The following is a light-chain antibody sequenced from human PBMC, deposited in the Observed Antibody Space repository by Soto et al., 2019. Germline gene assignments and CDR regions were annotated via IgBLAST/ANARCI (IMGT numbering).Light chain of an antibody. Sequence: DIQMTQSPSSLSASVGYRVTITCRASQTIIRYLNWYQQKPGRAPNLLIYAASSLQSGVPSRFSGSGSGTEFTLTISSLQPEDFATYYCQQSYSTLFTFGPGTKVEIK. CDR3: QQSYSTLFT. CDR2: AAS. J-gene: IGKJ3*01. V-gene: IGKV1-39*01. CDR1: QTIIRY.